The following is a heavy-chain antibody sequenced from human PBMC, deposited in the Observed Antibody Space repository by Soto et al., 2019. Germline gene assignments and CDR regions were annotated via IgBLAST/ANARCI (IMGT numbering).Heavy chain of an antibody. J-gene: IGHJ6*02. V-gene: IGHV1-2*04. Sequence: PVKVSCKASGYTFTGYYMHWVRQAPRKGLEWMRWINPNSGGTNYAQKFQGWVTMTRDTAISTAYMDLSRLRSDAASVYYCARGTRYSSGLYLVGYDYYGMAVGGQGTTVTVSS. CDR3: ARGTRYSSGLYLVGYDYYGMAV. CDR1: GYTFTGYY. D-gene: IGHD6-19*01. CDR2: INPNSGGT.